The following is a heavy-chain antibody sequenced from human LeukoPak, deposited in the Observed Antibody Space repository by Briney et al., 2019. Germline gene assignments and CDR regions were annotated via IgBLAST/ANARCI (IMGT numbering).Heavy chain of an antibody. CDR3: ARGDPYSSSWINFDY. J-gene: IGHJ4*02. CDR2: ISSGGSTE. Sequence: GESLRLSCAASGFTFSSYDMNWVRQAPGKGLEWVSYISSGGSTEYYADSVEGRFTISRDNAKNSLYLQMNSLRAEDTAVYYCARGDPYSSSWINFDYWGQGTLVTVSS. V-gene: IGHV3-48*03. D-gene: IGHD6-13*01. CDR1: GFTFSSYD.